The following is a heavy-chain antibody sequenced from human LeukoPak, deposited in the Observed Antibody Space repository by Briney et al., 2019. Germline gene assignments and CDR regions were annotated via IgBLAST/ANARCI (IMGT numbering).Heavy chain of an antibody. J-gene: IGHJ4*02. D-gene: IGHD1-14*01. CDR2: ISYDGSDK. CDR1: GFTFSSSD. V-gene: IGHV3-30*18. Sequence: GGSLRLSCAASGFTFSSSDIHWVRQAPGKGLEWVAFISYDGSDKYYAESVKGRFTVSRDNSKNTLYLQMNSLRAEDTAVYYCAKGTEKTRPYFFDYWGQGTLVTVSS. CDR3: AKGTEKTRPYFFDY.